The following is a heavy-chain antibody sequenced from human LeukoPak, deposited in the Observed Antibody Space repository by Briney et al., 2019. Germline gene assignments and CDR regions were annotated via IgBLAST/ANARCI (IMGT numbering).Heavy chain of an antibody. J-gene: IGHJ6*03. V-gene: IGHV4-61*01. Sequence: SETLSLTCTVSGGSISSGSYYWSWIRQPPGKGLEYIGYIYYSGSANYNPSLKSRVTISVDTSKNQFSLKLSSVTAADTAVYYCARESHYSNYYYYYMDVWGKGTTVTVSS. D-gene: IGHD4-11*01. CDR2: IYYSGSA. CDR3: ARESHYSNYYYYYMDV. CDR1: GGSISSGSYY.